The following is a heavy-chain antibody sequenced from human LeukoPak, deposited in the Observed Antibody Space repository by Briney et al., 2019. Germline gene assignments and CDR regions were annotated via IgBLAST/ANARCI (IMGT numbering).Heavy chain of an antibody. CDR2: MSHDGSDK. V-gene: IGHV3-30*18. Sequence: PGGSLRLSCAASGFTFSSYVMHWVRQAPGKGLEWVAVMSHDGSDKYYADSVKGRFTVSRDNSKNTLYLEMSGLRAEDTAVYYCAKEGGARGSELNFDYWGQGTLVTVSS. CDR1: GFTFSSYV. D-gene: IGHD3-10*01. J-gene: IGHJ4*02. CDR3: AKEGGARGSELNFDY.